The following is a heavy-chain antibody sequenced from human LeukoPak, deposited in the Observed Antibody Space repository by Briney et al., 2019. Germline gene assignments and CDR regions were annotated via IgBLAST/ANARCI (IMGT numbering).Heavy chain of an antibody. J-gene: IGHJ4*02. CDR3: VRVDNGGNYFDY. V-gene: IGHV4-34*01. Sequence: MASETLSLTCAVYGGSFSGYYWSWIRQPPGKGREWIGEINHSGSTNYNPSLKSRLTISADTSKNQFSLRLSSVTAADTAVYYCVRVDNGGNYFDYWGQGTLVTVSS. CDR2: INHSGST. D-gene: IGHD4-23*01. CDR1: GGSFSGYY.